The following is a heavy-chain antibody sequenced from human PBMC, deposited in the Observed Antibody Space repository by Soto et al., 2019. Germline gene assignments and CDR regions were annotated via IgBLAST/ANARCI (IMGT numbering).Heavy chain of an antibody. Sequence: QVQLVQSGAEVKEPGASVKVSCKASGYTFTKYWVHWVRQAPGQGLEWMGIINANGGSTSYTQKFQGRGTMTRDTSTDTVYLELSSLRSADTATYYCARWGDGRGWSDAHYWGQGTQVTVSS. CDR3: ARWGDGRGWSDAHY. J-gene: IGHJ4*02. V-gene: IGHV1-46*03. CDR1: GYTFTKYW. CDR2: INANGGST. D-gene: IGHD6-19*01.